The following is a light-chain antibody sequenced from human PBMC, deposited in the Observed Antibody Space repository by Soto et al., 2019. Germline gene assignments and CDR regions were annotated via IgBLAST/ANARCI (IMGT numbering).Light chain of an antibody. V-gene: IGLV2-8*01. J-gene: IGLJ2*01. CDR1: SSDIGTYNS. Sequence: QSVPTQPPSASGSPGQSVTISCTGTSSDIGTYNSVSWYQHHPGKAPKLMIYAVNKRPSGVPDRFSRSNSGKTASLTVSGLQAGDEADYYCSSYADDDSLVFGGGTKVTVL. CDR2: AVN. CDR3: SSYADDDSLV.